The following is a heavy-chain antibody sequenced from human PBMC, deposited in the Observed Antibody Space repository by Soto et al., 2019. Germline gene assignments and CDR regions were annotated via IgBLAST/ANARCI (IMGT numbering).Heavy chain of an antibody. CDR3: ARSRSGAVADSFDS. CDR1: GFTFRRHA. Sequence: ESVGGVVQPGRSLRLSCGASGFTFRRHAIHWVRQAPGKGLEWVAVISSDGSTKYYLQSVKGRFTSSRDNYKNTVFLELNSLSYEDTAIYYCARSRSGAVADSFDSWGQGTLVTVST. D-gene: IGHD3-10*01. CDR2: ISSDGSTK. J-gene: IGHJ4*02. V-gene: IGHV3-30*04.